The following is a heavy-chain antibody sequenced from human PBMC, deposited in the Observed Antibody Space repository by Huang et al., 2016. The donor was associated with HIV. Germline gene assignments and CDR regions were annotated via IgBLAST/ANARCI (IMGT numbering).Heavy chain of an antibody. V-gene: IGHV4-59*01. CDR3: ARGGPYSRDYYYYGMDV. D-gene: IGHD6-13*01. J-gene: IGHJ6*02. CDR1: GGSISSYY. CDR2: IHYSGST. Sequence: QVQLQESGPGLVKPSETLSLTCTVSGGSISSYYWSWIRQPPGKGLEWIGHIHYSGSTNSNPALKSRVTTAGDTSKNEFFLKRSSVTAADTAVYYCARGGPYSRDYYYYGMDVWGQGTTVTVSS.